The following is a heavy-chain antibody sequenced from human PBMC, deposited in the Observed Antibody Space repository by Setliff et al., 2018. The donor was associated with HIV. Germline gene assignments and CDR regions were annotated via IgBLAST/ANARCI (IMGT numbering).Heavy chain of an antibody. J-gene: IGHJ4*02. CDR3: AREKSIPTTWFGGYYYDY. CDR2: VNHRGTI. Sequence: SETLSLTCAVYGGSVSGHYWGWFSQPPGKGLEWIGEVNHRGTINYNQSLKNRDIISVDTAKNKFSLNMISMTAADTAVYYCAREKSIPTTWFGGYYYDYWGQGTLVTVSS. V-gene: IGHV4-34*01. CDR1: GGSVSGHY. D-gene: IGHD3-10*01.